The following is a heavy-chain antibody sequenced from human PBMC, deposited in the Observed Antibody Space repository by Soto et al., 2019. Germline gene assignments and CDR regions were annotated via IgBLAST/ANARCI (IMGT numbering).Heavy chain of an antibody. CDR1: GGSISSGGYY. V-gene: IGHV4-31*03. J-gene: IGHJ5*02. D-gene: IGHD3-3*01. CDR3: ARVKYYDFWSGTDSYNWFDP. Sequence: SETLSLTCTVSGGSISSGGYYWSWIRQHPGKGLEWIGYIYYSGSTYYNPSLKSRVTISVDTSKNQFSLKLSSVTAADTAVYYCARVKYYDFWSGTDSYNWFDPRGQVPLVTVSS. CDR2: IYYSGST.